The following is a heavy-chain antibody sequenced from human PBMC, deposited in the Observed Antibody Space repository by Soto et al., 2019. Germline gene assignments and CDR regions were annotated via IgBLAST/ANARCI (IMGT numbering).Heavy chain of an antibody. CDR1: GGSISSSSYY. J-gene: IGHJ4*02. CDR2: IYYRGNT. Sequence: SETLSLTCTVSGGSISSSSYYWCWIRQPPGKGLEWIGSIYYRGNTYYNPSLKSRVTISVDTSKNQFSLKLSSVTAADTAVYYCAREGGGYCSGGSCQVDYWGQGTLVTVSS. D-gene: IGHD2-15*01. CDR3: AREGGGYCSGGSCQVDY. V-gene: IGHV4-39*02.